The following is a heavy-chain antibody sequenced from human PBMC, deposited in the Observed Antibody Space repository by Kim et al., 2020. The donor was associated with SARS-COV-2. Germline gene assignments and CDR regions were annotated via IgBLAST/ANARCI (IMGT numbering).Heavy chain of an antibody. CDR3: AILRGEYSSSWYRNSGDGMDV. D-gene: IGHD6-13*01. V-gene: IGHV3-30*03. Sequence: GGSLRLSCAASGFTFSSYGMHWVRKAPGKGLEWVAVISYDGSNKYYADPVKGRFTISRDNSKNTLYLQMNSLRAEDTAVYYCAILRGEYSSSWYRNSGDGMDVWGQGTTVTVSS. CDR2: ISYDGSNK. J-gene: IGHJ6*02. CDR1: GFTFSSYG.